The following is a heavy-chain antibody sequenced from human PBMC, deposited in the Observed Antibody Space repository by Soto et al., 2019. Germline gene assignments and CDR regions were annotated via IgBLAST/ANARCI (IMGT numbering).Heavy chain of an antibody. Sequence: EVQLVESGGGLVKPGGSLRLSCAASGFTFSDYSMNWFRQAPGKGLEWVSSVSPLSSNIYYADSVKGRFTISRDNTKNSLHLQLNGLRAEDTAVYYCAREGSQGYFDLWGRGTLVTVSS. CDR1: GFTFSDYS. V-gene: IGHV3-21*01. D-gene: IGHD2-15*01. CDR3: AREGSQGYFDL. CDR2: VSPLSSNI. J-gene: IGHJ2*01.